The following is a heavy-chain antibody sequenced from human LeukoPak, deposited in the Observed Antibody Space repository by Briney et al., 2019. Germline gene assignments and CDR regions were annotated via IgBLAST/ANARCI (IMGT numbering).Heavy chain of an antibody. Sequence: VASVTVSCKASGYTFTGYYIHWVRQAPGQGLEWMGWIYPYGGDTNYAQNFQGRVTMTRDTSISTAYMELSSLKSDDTAVYYCARDRNSGSSLDIWGQGTMLIVSS. J-gene: IGHJ3*02. CDR3: ARDRNSGSSLDI. CDR1: GYTFTGYY. V-gene: IGHV1-2*02. D-gene: IGHD6-6*01. CDR2: IYPYGGDT.